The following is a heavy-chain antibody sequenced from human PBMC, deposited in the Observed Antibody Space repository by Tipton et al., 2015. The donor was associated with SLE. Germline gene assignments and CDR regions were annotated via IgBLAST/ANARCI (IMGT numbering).Heavy chain of an antibody. CDR1: GGSISSSSYY. CDR3: ARHGWQQLDRDGFDF. J-gene: IGHJ4*02. Sequence: TLSLTCTVSGGSISSSSYYWGWIRQPPGKGLEWIGSIYYSGSTYYTPSLKSRVSISEDTSKNQFSLRLNSVTAAETAVFYCARHGWQQLDRDGFDFWGQGTLVTVSS. V-gene: IGHV4-39*01. D-gene: IGHD6-13*01. CDR2: IYYSGST.